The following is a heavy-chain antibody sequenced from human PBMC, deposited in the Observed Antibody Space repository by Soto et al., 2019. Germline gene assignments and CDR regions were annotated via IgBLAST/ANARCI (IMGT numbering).Heavy chain of an antibody. V-gene: IGHV4-59*01. D-gene: IGHD1-26*01. J-gene: IGHJ5*02. CDR2: IYGTGTT. CDR3: AGFSSGTYLFDL. Sequence: ETLSLTCTVSDGSISSYYWSWIRQPPGKGLEWIGYIYGTGTTNYSPSLTNRVTISVDMSKNQFSLRLSSVTAADTAVYYCAGFSSGTYLFDLWGQGTPVTVSS. CDR1: DGSISSYY.